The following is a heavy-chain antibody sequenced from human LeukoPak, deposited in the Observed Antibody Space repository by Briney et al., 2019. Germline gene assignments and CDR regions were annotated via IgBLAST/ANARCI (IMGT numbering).Heavy chain of an antibody. V-gene: IGHV1-2*02. D-gene: IGHD4-17*01. CDR2: INPNSGGT. J-gene: IGHJ4*02. Sequence: GASVKVSCKASGYTFTGYYIHWVRQAPGQGLEWMGWINPNSGGTNYAQKFQGRVTMTRDTSISTAYMELSRLRSDDTAVYYCARDLLPDYGDHIADYWGQGTLVTVSS. CDR3: ARDLLPDYGDHIADY. CDR1: GYTFTGYY.